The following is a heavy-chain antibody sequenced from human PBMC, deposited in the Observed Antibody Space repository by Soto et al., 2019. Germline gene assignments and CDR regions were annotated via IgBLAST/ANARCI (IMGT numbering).Heavy chain of an antibody. CDR3: ARGLRTGNYGMDV. CDR1: GGTFNNYA. J-gene: IGHJ6*02. Sequence: QGQLLQSGAEVRKPGSSVKVSCKASGGTFNNYAVSWVRQAPGQGLEWMGGIIPMFETVNYAQRFQGRLTIAADESTSTAYMELTSLTSADTYIYFCARGLRTGNYGMDVWGQGTTVTVSS. D-gene: IGHD2-15*01. V-gene: IGHV1-69*01. CDR2: IIPMFETV.